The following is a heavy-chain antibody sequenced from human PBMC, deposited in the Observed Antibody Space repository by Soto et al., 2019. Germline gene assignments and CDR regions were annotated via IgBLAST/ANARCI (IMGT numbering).Heavy chain of an antibody. CDR2: IYHSGST. CDR1: GGSISSGGYS. Sequence: PSETLSLTCAVSGGSISSGGYSWSWIRQPPGKGLEWIGYIYHSGSTYYNPSLKSRVTISVDRSKNQFSLKLSSVTAADTALYYCVRSKGGYSYGTPFDYWGQGTLVTVSS. D-gene: IGHD5-18*01. J-gene: IGHJ4*02. V-gene: IGHV4-30-2*01. CDR3: VRSKGGYSYGTPFDY.